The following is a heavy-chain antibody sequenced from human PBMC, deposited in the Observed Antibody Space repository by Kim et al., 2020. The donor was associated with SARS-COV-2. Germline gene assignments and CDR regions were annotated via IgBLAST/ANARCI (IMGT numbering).Heavy chain of an antibody. J-gene: IGHJ6*02. CDR3: AKDGAPYGSGSYYTSGMDV. D-gene: IGHD3-10*01. Sequence: GRFTISRDNSKNSLYLQMNSLRTEDTALYYCAKDGAPYGSGSYYTSGMDVWGQGTTVTVSS. V-gene: IGHV3-43*01.